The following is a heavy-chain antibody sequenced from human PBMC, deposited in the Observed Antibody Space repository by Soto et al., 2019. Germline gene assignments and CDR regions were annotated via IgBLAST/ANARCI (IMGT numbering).Heavy chain of an antibody. CDR1: GFRFSSKA. Sequence: EVQLLESGGGLLQPGGSLRPSCAASGFRFSSKAMSWVRQAPGKGLEWVSIISGSGSSTYYTDSLKGRFTISRDNSKNMVYLEMNYLRAEDTAVYYCAKENGFQFVNFGASGFDYWGQGSLVSVSS. CDR2: ISGSGSST. D-gene: IGHD6-6*01. V-gene: IGHV3-23*01. CDR3: AKENGFQFVNFGASGFDY. J-gene: IGHJ4*02.